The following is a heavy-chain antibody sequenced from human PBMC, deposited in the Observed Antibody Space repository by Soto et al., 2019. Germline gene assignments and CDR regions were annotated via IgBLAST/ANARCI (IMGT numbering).Heavy chain of an antibody. CDR1: GYTFSSYG. D-gene: IGHD4-17*01. J-gene: IGHJ4*02. Sequence: GASVKVPCKASGYTFSSYGISWVGQAPGQGLEWMGWISAYNGNTNYAQKLQGRVTMTTDTSTSTAYMELRSLRSDDTAVYYCARDRTVTTPFDYWGQGTLVTVSS. CDR2: ISAYNGNT. V-gene: IGHV1-18*01. CDR3: ARDRTVTTPFDY.